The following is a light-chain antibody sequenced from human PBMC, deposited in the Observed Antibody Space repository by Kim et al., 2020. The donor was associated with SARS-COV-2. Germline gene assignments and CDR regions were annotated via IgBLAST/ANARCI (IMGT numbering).Light chain of an antibody. Sequence: GQSITLSCTRTSSDVSCHNYVSWYQQHPGKAPSLMIYYLSNRPSGVSIRFSGSRSGNTASLSISGLHAESEADSYCSSYTSSSTVIFGGGTQLTVL. CDR1: SSDVSCHNY. CDR3: SSYTSSSTVI. CDR2: YLS. V-gene: IGLV2-14*03. J-gene: IGLJ2*01.